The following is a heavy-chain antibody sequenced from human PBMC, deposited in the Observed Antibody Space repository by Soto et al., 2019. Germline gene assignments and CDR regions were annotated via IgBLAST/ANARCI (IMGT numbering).Heavy chain of an antibody. D-gene: IGHD5-12*01. CDR1: GYTFTSYG. CDR2: ISAYNGNT. V-gene: IGHV1-18*01. Sequence: ASVKVSCKASGYTFTSYGISWVRQAPGQGLEWMGWISAYNGNTNYAQKLQGRVTMTTDTSTSTAYMELRSLRSDDTAVYYCARGLSERWLQFRIAYHFDYWGQGTLVTVSS. CDR3: ARGLSERWLQFRIAYHFDY. J-gene: IGHJ4*02.